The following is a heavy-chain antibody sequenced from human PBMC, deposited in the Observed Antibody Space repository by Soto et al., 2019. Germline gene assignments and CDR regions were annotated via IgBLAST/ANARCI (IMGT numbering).Heavy chain of an antibody. CDR1: GGSISSYY. CDR2: IYNTGST. D-gene: IGHD3-22*01. V-gene: IGHV4-59*08. CDR3: ARLGGYYQAFNI. J-gene: IGHJ4*01. Sequence: SETLSLTCTVSGGSISSYYWSWIRQPPGKGLEWIGYIYNTGSTNYNPSLKSRVTISVDTSKNQFSLKLSSVTAADTAVYYCARLGGYYQAFNIWGPGALVTVSS.